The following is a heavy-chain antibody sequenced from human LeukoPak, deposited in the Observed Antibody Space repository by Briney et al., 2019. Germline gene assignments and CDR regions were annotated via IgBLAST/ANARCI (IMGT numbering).Heavy chain of an antibody. CDR2: MNPNSGNA. Sequence: GSVKGSCKAFGYIFTRYDIKWVRQATGQGLKWMGWMNPNSGNAGFAQKLQGRVTMTRNTSISTAYMELSSLRSEDTAVYYCARGGSSFYSSGWYALEYGMDVWGQGTTVTVSS. V-gene: IGHV1-8*01. CDR1: GYIFTRYD. J-gene: IGHJ6*02. D-gene: IGHD6-19*01. CDR3: ARGGSSFYSSGWYALEYGMDV.